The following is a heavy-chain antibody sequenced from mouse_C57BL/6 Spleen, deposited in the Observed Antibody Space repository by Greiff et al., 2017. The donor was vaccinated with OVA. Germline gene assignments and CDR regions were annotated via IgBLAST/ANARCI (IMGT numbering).Heavy chain of an antibody. CDR1: GYTFTSYW. CDR2: IDPSDSET. Sequence: QVQLQQPGAELVRPGSSVKLSCKASGYTFTSYWMHWVKQRPIQGLEWIGNIDPSDSETHYNQKFKDKATLTVDKSSSTAYMQLSSLTSEDSAVYYCARKGRALRYWYFEVWGTGTTVTVAS. J-gene: IGHJ1*03. D-gene: IGHD1-1*01. CDR3: ARKGRALRYWYFEV. V-gene: IGHV1-52*01.